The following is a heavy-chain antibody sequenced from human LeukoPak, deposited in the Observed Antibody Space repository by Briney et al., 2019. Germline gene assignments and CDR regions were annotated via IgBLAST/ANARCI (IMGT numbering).Heavy chain of an antibody. CDR1: GFTFSSHW. CDR2: INSDGSWT. V-gene: IGHV3-74*01. Sequence: GGSLRLSCAASGFTFSSHWMHWVRQAPGKGLVWVSHINSDGSWTSYADSVKGRFTTSKDNAKNTVYLQMNNLRAEDTAVYYCVSFYEAYWGRGTLVTVSS. CDR3: VSFYEAY. J-gene: IGHJ4*02. D-gene: IGHD2/OR15-2a*01.